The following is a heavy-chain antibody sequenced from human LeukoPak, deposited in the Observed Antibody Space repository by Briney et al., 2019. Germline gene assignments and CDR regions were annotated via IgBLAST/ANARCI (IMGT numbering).Heavy chain of an antibody. D-gene: IGHD5-24*01. CDR1: GGSISSSNW. Sequence: SGTLSLTCAVSGGSISSSNWWSWVRQPPGKGLEWIGEINHSGSTNYNPSLKSRVTISVDTSKNQFSLKLSSVTAADTAVYYCARGLEMATRFFDYWGQGTLVTVSS. V-gene: IGHV4-4*02. J-gene: IGHJ4*02. CDR3: ARGLEMATRFFDY. CDR2: INHSGST.